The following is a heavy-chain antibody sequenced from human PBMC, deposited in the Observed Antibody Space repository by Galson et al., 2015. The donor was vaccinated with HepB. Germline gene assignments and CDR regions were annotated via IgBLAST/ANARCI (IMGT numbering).Heavy chain of an antibody. Sequence: LRLSCAASGFTFTDHWMSWVRQTPRRGLEWVTNLNQHGNEKYYADSVKGRFSISRDNAKNSLYLQMNSLIDEDTAVYYCVRDALGGYDFWGRGTTVIVSS. CDR2: LNQHGNEK. V-gene: IGHV3-7*03. J-gene: IGHJ3*01. D-gene: IGHD3-22*01. CDR3: VRDALGGYDF. CDR1: GFTFTDHW.